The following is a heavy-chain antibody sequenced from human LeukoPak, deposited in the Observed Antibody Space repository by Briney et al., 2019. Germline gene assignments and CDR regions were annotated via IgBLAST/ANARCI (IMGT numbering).Heavy chain of an antibody. D-gene: IGHD6-19*01. V-gene: IGHV4-34*01. Sequence: PSETLSLTCAVSGVPFSNYYWSWVRQSPRQGLEWIGEINHRGYTNYNPSLKSRVTMSIDTSKNQFSLILTSVTAADAGVYYCTRAVAGHPDWGQGTLVTVSS. CDR1: GVPFSNYY. CDR3: TRAVAGHPD. CDR2: INHRGYT. J-gene: IGHJ4*02.